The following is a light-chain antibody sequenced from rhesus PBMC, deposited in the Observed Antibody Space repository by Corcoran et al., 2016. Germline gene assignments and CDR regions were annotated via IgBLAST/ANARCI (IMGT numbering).Light chain of an antibody. CDR2: EAS. CDR1: QGITND. J-gene: IGKJ1*01. V-gene: IGKV1-25*01. Sequence: DIQMTQSPSSLSASVGDRVTITCRSSQGITNDLAWYQQKPGETPKLLIYEASSLQSGIPSRFSGSGSGTDFPLTIRSLQSEVFATYYCQPYYSIPTFGQGTKVEIK. CDR3: QPYYSIPT.